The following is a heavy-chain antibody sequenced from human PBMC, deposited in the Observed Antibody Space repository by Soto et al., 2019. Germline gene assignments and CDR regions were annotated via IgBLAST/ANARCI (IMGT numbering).Heavy chain of an antibody. CDR1: GFTFSTYA. CDR3: ARTVEPAYYYGMDV. J-gene: IGHJ6*02. Sequence: GGSLRLSCAASGFTFSTYAMDWVRQAPGKGLDWVALISYDGNNKYYADSVRGRFTISRDNSKNTLYLQMNTLSPEDTALYFCARTVEPAYYYGMDVWGQGTTVTVSS. V-gene: IGHV3-30-3*01. CDR2: ISYDGNNK.